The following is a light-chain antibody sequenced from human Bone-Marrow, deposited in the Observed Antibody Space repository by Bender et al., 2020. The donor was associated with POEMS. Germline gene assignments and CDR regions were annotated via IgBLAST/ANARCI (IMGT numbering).Light chain of an antibody. Sequence: QSALTQPASVSGSPGQSITISCTGTSSDVGVYDYVSWYQQHPGKAPKLILYSVTNRPSGVSHRLSGSKSGNTASLTISGLQPEDEADYYCCSYAGSSNLGVFGGGTKLTVL. CDR3: CSYAGSSNLGV. CDR2: SVT. V-gene: IGLV2-23*02. CDR1: SSDVGVYDY. J-gene: IGLJ3*02.